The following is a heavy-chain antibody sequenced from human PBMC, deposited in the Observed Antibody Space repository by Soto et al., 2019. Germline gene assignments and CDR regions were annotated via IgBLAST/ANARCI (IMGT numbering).Heavy chain of an antibody. CDR1: GFTFSSNA. CDR3: AKGLMVRGVSRLRTHDAFVI. V-gene: IGHV3-23*01. J-gene: IGHJ3*02. CDR2: ISGSGGST. D-gene: IGHD3-10*01. Sequence: PGGSLRLSCAAYGFTFSSNAMSWVRQAPGKGLEWVSDISGSGGSTSYADSVKGRFTISRDNSKNTLYLQMNSLRAEDTAVYYCAKGLMVRGVSRLRTHDAFVIWGQGTMVTVSS.